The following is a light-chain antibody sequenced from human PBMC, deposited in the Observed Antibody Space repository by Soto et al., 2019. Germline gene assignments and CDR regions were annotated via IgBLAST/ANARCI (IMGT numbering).Light chain of an antibody. CDR3: MQRIEFPLT. V-gene: IGKV2-40*01. Sequence: DIVMTQTPLSLTVTPGEPASISCRSSQSLLDSDDGNTYLDWYLQKPGQSPQLLIYTVSYRASGVPDRFSGSGSGTDFILKISRVEAEDVGVHYCMQRIEFPLTFGGGTKVEIK. J-gene: IGKJ4*01. CDR2: TVS. CDR1: QSLLDSDDGNTY.